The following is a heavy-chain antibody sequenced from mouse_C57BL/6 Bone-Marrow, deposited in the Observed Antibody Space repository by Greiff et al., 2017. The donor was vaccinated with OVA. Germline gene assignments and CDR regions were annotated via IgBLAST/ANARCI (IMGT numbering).Heavy chain of an antibody. CDR2: IDPNSGGT. Sequence: VQLQQPGAALVKPGASVKLSCKASGYPFTSSWMHWVKQRPGRGREWIGRIDPNSGGTKYNEKFKSKATLTVDKPSSTAYMQLSSLTSEDSAVYYCATKYFDVWGTGTTVTVSS. V-gene: IGHV1-72*01. J-gene: IGHJ1*03. CDR1: GYPFTSSW. CDR3: ATKYFDV.